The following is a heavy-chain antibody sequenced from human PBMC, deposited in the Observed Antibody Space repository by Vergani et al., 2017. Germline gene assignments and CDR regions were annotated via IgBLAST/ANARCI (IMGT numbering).Heavy chain of an antibody. CDR2: LRVDGSYK. CDR3: AKDPDSGSYVWGFDY. Sequence: QVQLVESGGGVVQPGGSLRLSCAASGFTFSSYGMHWVRQAPGKGLEWVAFLRVDGSYKYYADSVKGRFTISRDNSKNTLYLQMNSLRAEDTAVYYCAKDPDSGSYVWGFDYWGQGTLVTVSS. CDR1: GFTFSSYG. V-gene: IGHV3-30*02. D-gene: IGHD1-26*01. J-gene: IGHJ4*02.